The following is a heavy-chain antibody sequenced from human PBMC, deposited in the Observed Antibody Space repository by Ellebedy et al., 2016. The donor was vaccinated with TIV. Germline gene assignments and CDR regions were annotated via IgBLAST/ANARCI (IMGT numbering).Heavy chain of an antibody. J-gene: IGHJ4*02. CDR1: GYTFTSYG. D-gene: IGHD3-10*01. CDR2: ISAYNGNT. CDR3: ARLWFGELFVDY. Sequence: ASVKVSXXASGYTFTSYGISWVRQAPGQGLEWMGWISAYNGNTNYAQKLQGRVTMTTDTSTSTAYMELRSLRSDDTAVYYCARLWFGELFVDYWGQGTLVTVSS. V-gene: IGHV1-18*01.